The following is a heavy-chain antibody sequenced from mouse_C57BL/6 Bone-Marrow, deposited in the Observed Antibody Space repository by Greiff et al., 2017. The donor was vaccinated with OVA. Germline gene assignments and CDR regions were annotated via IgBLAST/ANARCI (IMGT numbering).Heavy chain of an antibody. CDR1: GYTFTSYR. J-gene: IGHJ1*03. Sequence: QVQLQQPGAELVMPGASVKLSCKASGYTFTSYRMHWVKQRPGQGLEWIGEIDPSDSYTNYNQKFKGKSTLTVDKSSSTAYMQLSSLTSEDSAVYYCVRLLGWYFDVWGTGTTVTVSS. V-gene: IGHV1-69*01. D-gene: IGHD1-1*01. CDR2: IDPSDSYT. CDR3: VRLLGWYFDV.